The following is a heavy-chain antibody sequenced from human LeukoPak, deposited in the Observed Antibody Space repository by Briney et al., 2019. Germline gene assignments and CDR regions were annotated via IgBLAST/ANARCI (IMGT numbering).Heavy chain of an antibody. J-gene: IGHJ4*02. V-gene: IGHV4-59*08. Sequence: SETLSLTCTVSGGSISSYYWSWIRQPPGKGLEWIGYIYYSGSTNYNPSLKSRVTISVDTSKNQFSLKLSSVTAADTAVYYCARHGYSSSARSFHHFDYWGQGTLVTISS. CDR2: IYYSGST. CDR1: GGSISSYY. D-gene: IGHD6-6*01. CDR3: ARHGYSSSARSFHHFDY.